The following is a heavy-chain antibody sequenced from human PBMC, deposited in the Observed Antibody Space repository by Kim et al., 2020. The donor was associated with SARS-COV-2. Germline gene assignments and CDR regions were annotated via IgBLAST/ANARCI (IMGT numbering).Heavy chain of an antibody. D-gene: IGHD3-10*01. Sequence: ADSVEGRFTISRDNAKNTLYLQMNSLRAEDTAVYYCAKDFLWFGKLYMDVWGKGTTVTVSS. CDR3: AKDFLWFGKLYMDV. J-gene: IGHJ6*03. V-gene: IGHV3-30*02.